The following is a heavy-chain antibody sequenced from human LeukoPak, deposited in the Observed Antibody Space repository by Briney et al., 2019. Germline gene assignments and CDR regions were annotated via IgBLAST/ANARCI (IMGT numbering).Heavy chain of an antibody. CDR1: GGSINSYY. J-gene: IGHJ3*01. Sequence: SETLSLTCTVSGGSINSYYWSWIRQSPGKGLEWIGHIHYSGSTNYNSSLESRVAISMDTSKRQISLKLSSVTAADTAVYYCARDSPFKWWVFGDSFDFWGQGTVVAVSS. D-gene: IGHD2-15*01. CDR3: ARDSPFKWWVFGDSFDF. CDR2: IHYSGST. V-gene: IGHV4-59*01.